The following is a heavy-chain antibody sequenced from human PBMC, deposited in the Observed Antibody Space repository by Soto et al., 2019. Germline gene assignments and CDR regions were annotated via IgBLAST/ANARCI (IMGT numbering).Heavy chain of an antibody. Sequence: GGSLRLSCAASGFTFSSYAMSWVRQAPGKGLEWVSAISGSGGSTYYADSVKGRFTISRDNSKNTLYLQMNSLRAEDTAVYDGANPSGALDVWGQGTTVTVSS. CDR3: ANPSGALDV. D-gene: IGHD3-10*01. CDR1: GFTFSSYA. CDR2: ISGSGGST. J-gene: IGHJ6*02. V-gene: IGHV3-23*01.